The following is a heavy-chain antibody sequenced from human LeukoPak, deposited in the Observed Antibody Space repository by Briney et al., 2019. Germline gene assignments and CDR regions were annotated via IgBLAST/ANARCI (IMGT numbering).Heavy chain of an antibody. D-gene: IGHD4/OR15-4a*01. J-gene: IGHJ4*02. Sequence: GGSLRLSCTASGFTFSKYWMSWVRQAPGKGLEWVSFIYSDNTHYSDSVKGRFTISRDNSKNTLYLQMNSLRAEDTAVYYCARRAGAYSHPYDYWGQGTLVTVSS. CDR3: ARRAGAYSHPYDY. V-gene: IGHV3-53*01. CDR1: GFTFSKYW. CDR2: IYSDNT.